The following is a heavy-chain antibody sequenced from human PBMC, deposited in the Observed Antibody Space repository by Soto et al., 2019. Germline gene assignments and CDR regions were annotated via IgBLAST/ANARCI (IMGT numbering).Heavy chain of an antibody. CDR2: INHRGST. CDR1: GGSFSGYY. Sequence: LSLTCAVYGGSFSGYYWSWIRQPPGKGLEWIGEINHRGSTNYNPSLKSRVTISVDTSKNQFSLKLSSVTAADAAVCYCASAQNFRRLECILTFDNWGQGALLTVSS. D-gene: IGHD3-3*01. V-gene: IGHV4-34*01. J-gene: IGHJ4*02. CDR3: ASAQNFRRLECILTFDN.